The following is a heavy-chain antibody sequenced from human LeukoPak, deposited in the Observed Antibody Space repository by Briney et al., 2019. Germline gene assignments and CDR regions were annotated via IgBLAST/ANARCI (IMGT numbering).Heavy chain of an antibody. CDR1: GGSFSGYY. V-gene: IGHV4-34*01. CDR2: INHSGST. CDR3: ARSRRGSSGWYGH. J-gene: IGHJ4*02. D-gene: IGHD6-19*01. Sequence: SETLSLTCAVYGGSFSGYYWRWIRQPPGKGLEWIGEINHSGSTNYNPSLKSRVTISVDTTKNQFSLKLSSVTAADTAVYYCARSRRGSSGWYGHWGQGTLVTVSS.